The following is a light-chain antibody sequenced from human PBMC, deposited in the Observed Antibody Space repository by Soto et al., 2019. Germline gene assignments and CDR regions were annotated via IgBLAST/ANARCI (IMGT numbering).Light chain of an antibody. CDR1: SSDVGDYNY. Sequence: QLVLTQPRSVSGSPGQSVTISCTGTSSDVGDYNYVSWYEQRPGKAPKVMIYDVSRRPSGVPDRFSGSKSGNTASLTISGLQAEDEADYYCCSYAGSYTWVFGGGTQLTVL. V-gene: IGLV2-11*01. CDR2: DVS. J-gene: IGLJ3*02. CDR3: CSYAGSYTWV.